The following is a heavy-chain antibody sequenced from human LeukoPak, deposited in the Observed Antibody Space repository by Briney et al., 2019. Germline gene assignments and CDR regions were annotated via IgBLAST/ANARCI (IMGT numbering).Heavy chain of an antibody. CDR1: GFTFSSYT. D-gene: IGHD3-3*01. CDR3: ARDQYDTWSRRGNFDS. Sequence: GGSLRLSCAASGFTFSSYTTSWVRQAPGRGLEWVTSIITLSATYFYYADSVKGRFTISRDNAKNSLYLQMNSLRAEDTAVFYCARDQYDTWSRRGNFDSWGQGTLVIVSS. CDR2: IITLSATYF. J-gene: IGHJ4*02. V-gene: IGHV3-21*04.